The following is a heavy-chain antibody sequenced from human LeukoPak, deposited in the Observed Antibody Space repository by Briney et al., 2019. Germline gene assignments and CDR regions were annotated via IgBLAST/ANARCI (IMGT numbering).Heavy chain of an antibody. V-gene: IGHV4-59*01. J-gene: IGHJ4*02. Sequence: SETLSLTCTVSGGSISSYYWSWIRQPPGKGLEWIGYIYYSGSTNYNPSLKSRVTISVDTSKNQFSLKLSSVTAADTAVYYCARGAQTYYYDSSGYCFDYWGQGTLVTVSS. CDR1: GGSISSYY. D-gene: IGHD3-22*01. CDR2: IYYSGST. CDR3: ARGAQTYYYDSSGYCFDY.